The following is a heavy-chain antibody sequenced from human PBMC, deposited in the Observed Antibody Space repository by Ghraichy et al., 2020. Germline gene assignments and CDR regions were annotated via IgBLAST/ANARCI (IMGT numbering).Heavy chain of an antibody. Sequence: SQTLSLTCTVSGGSISSYYWNWIRQPPGKGLVWIGYIYYSGSTDYNPSLKSRVTISVDTSKNQFSLKLSSVTAADTAVYYCARSGSFYSNCFDPWGQGTLVTVSS. V-gene: IGHV4-59*01. CDR1: GGSISSYY. CDR2: IYYSGST. CDR3: ARSGSFYSNCFDP. J-gene: IGHJ5*02. D-gene: IGHD3-10*01.